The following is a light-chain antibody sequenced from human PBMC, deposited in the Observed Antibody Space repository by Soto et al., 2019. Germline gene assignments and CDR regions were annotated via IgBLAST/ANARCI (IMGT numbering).Light chain of an antibody. CDR3: QQYGSSPWT. CDR1: QSVSSNY. Sequence: EIVLTQSPGTLSLSPGERATLSCRASQSVSSNYLAWYQQKPGQAPRLLISAAPSRATGIPDRFSGSGSGTDFTLTISRLEPEDFAVYYCQQYGSSPWTFGQGTKVEIK. J-gene: IGKJ1*01. CDR2: AAP. V-gene: IGKV3-20*01.